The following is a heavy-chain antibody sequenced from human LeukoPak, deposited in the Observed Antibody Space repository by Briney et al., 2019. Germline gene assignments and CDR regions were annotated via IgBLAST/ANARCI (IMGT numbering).Heavy chain of an antibody. Sequence: GGSLRLSCAASGFRFSSYAMSWVRQAPGKGLEWVSAISGSGVSTYYADSVKGRFTVSRDNSKNTLYLQMSSLRAEDTAVYYCARGYQLPPGYNWFDPWGQGTLVTVSS. J-gene: IGHJ5*02. CDR2: ISGSGVST. CDR3: ARGYQLPPGYNWFDP. CDR1: GFRFSSYA. V-gene: IGHV3-23*01. D-gene: IGHD2-2*01.